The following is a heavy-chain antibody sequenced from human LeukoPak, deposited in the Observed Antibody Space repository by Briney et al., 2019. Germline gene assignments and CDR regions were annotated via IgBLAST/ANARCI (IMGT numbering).Heavy chain of an antibody. V-gene: IGHV1-3*01. CDR3: ARESPCSGDGCHARLDY. D-gene: IGHD2-15*01. CDR2: VNAGNGNT. CDR1: GYTFTNYA. Sequence: ASVKVSCKASGYTFTNYAMHWVRQAPRQGLEWMGWVNAGNGNTKYSQKFQGRVTITRDTSASTAYMELSSLRTEDTAVYYCARESPCSGDGCHARLDYWGQGTLVTVSS. J-gene: IGHJ4*02.